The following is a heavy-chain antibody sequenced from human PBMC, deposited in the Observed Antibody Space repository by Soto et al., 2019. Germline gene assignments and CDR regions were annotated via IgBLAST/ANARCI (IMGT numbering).Heavy chain of an antibody. D-gene: IGHD3-16*01. CDR1: GYTFTSYG. CDR3: ARGRGRTVWPSYYYYTDV. J-gene: IGHJ6*03. CDR2: ISAYNGNT. Sequence: ASVKVSCKASGYTFTSYGISWVRQAPGQGLEWMGWISAYNGNTNYAQKLQGRVTMTTDTSTSTAYMELRSLRSDDTAVYYCARGRGRTVWPSYYYYTDVWGKGTTVTVSS. V-gene: IGHV1-18*01.